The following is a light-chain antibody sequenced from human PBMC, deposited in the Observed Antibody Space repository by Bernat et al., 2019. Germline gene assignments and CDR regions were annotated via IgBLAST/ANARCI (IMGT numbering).Light chain of an antibody. J-gene: IGKJ5*01. CDR1: QSISSY. V-gene: IGKV1-9*01. CDR2: GAS. Sequence: DIQMTQSPSSLSASVGDRVTITCRASQSISSYLNWYQQKPGKAPNLLIYGASTLQTGVPSRFSGSGSGTEFTLTISSLRPEDFATYHCQQLNSYPITFGQGTRLEIK. CDR3: QQLNSYPIT.